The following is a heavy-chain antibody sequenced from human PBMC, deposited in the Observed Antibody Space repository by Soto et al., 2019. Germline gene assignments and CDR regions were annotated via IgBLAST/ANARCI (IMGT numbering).Heavy chain of an antibody. Sequence: PSETLSLTCAVYGGSFSGYYWSWIRQPPGKGLEWIGEINHSGSTNYNPSLKSRVTISVDTSKNQFSLKLSSVTAADTAVYYCARDGEYYYGSGSYRYYYYYMDVWGQGTTVTVSS. D-gene: IGHD3-10*01. CDR1: GGSFSGYY. CDR3: ARDGEYYYGSGSYRYYYYYMDV. CDR2: INHSGST. V-gene: IGHV4-34*01. J-gene: IGHJ6*03.